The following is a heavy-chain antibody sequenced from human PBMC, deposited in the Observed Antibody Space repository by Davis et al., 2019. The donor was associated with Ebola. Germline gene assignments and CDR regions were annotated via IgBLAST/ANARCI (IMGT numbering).Heavy chain of an antibody. D-gene: IGHD1-1*01. CDR1: RFTFSSYA. V-gene: IGHV3-23*01. CDR2: ISGSGGST. Sequence: GESLKISCAASRFTFSSYAMSWVRQAPGKGLEWVSAISGSGGSTYYADSVKGRFTISRDNSKKTLYLQMNSLRAEDTAVYYCARDGGMMRTTYYYYYGMDVWGQGTTVTVSS. CDR3: ARDGGMMRTTYYYYYGMDV. J-gene: IGHJ6*02.